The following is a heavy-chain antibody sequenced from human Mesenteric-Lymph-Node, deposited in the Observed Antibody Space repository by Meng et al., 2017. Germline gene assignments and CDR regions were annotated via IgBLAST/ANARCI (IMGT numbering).Heavy chain of an antibody. CDR2: IRSKANSYAT. D-gene: IGHD2-21*02. CDR3: TSVVTAIPL. Sequence: GRLPGAGPGLLRPSGTLSLTCTVSVGSISSGDYYWSWVRQASGKGLEWVGRIRSKANSYATAYAASVKGRFTISRDDSKNTAYLQMNSLKTEDTAVYYCTSVVTAIPLWGQGTLVTVSS. J-gene: IGHJ4*02. V-gene: IGHV3-73*01. CDR1: VGSISSGD.